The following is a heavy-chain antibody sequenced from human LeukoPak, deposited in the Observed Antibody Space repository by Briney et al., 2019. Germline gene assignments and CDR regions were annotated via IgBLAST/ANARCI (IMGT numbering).Heavy chain of an antibody. Sequence: SETLSLTCAVYGGSFSGYYWSWIRQPPGKGLEWIGEINHSGSTNYNPSLKSRVTISVDTSKNQFSLKLSSVTAADTAVYYCARDRIGGYYYNWFDPWGQGTLVTVSS. CDR1: GGSFSGYY. CDR3: ARDRIGGYYYNWFDP. J-gene: IGHJ5*02. CDR2: INHSGST. V-gene: IGHV4-34*01. D-gene: IGHD3-22*01.